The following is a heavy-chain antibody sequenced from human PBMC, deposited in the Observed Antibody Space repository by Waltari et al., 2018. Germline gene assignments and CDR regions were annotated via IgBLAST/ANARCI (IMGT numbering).Heavy chain of an antibody. J-gene: IGHJ4*02. CDR1: GGSISSYY. Sequence: QVQLQESGPGLVKPSETLSVTGTVSGGSISSYYWSWIRQPPGKGLEWIGYIYYSGSTNYNPALKSRVTISVDTSKNQFSLKLSSVTAADTAVYYCARDLGGDFFDYWGQGTLVTVSS. D-gene: IGHD1-26*01. CDR2: IYYSGST. V-gene: IGHV4-59*01. CDR3: ARDLGGDFFDY.